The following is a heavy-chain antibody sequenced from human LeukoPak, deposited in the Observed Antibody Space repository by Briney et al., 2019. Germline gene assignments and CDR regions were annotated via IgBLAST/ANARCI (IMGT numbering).Heavy chain of an antibody. V-gene: IGHV3-9*01. Sequence: GGSLRLSCAASGFTFSDYYMSWIRQAPGKGLEWVSGISWNSGNIGYADSVKGRFTISRDNAKNSLYLQMNSLRAEDTALYYCARDSSYYYGSGSWGPDYWGQGTLVTVSS. D-gene: IGHD3-10*01. J-gene: IGHJ4*02. CDR2: ISWNSGNI. CDR3: ARDSSYYYGSGSWGPDY. CDR1: GFTFSDYY.